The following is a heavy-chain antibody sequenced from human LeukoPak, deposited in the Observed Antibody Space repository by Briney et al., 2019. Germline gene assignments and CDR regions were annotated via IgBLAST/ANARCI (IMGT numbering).Heavy chain of an antibody. CDR1: GGSIRRSY. D-gene: IGHD4-11*01. V-gene: IGHV4-4*09. Sequence: SETLSLTCTVSGGSIRRSYWSWIRQPPGRGLEWIGYFYLSGSNYNPSLKSRVTMSLDTSKNQFSLRLSPVTAADTAVYYCARRGPTGALDDNWFDPWGQGTLVTVSS. J-gene: IGHJ5*02. CDR3: ARRGPTGALDDNWFDP. CDR2: FYLSGS.